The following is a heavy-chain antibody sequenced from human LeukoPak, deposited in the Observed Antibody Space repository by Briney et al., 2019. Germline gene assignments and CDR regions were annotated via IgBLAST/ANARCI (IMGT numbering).Heavy chain of an antibody. J-gene: IGHJ5*02. V-gene: IGHV4-34*01. CDR2: IHPYGFT. Sequence: SETLSLTCALCGGSFSNYYWSWIRQPPGKGLEWIGEIHPYGFTNFNPSLKSRVSISVDTSKNQFSLKLTSVTAADTAVYYCSRGSDESKTGDTWGQGSLVTVSS. CDR3: SRGSDESKTGDT. CDR1: GGSFSNYY. D-gene: IGHD3-9*01.